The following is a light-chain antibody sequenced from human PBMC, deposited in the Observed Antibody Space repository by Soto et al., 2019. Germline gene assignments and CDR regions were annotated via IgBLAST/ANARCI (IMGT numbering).Light chain of an antibody. J-gene: IGKJ1*01. CDR3: QQSYSTPTGT. V-gene: IGKV1-39*01. CDR1: QSISTY. CDR2: ATS. Sequence: IQMIQSPSSLSASVGDRFTITCRASQSISTYLIWYQQKPGKAPKLMIYATSSLQSGVPSRFSGIVSGTDFTLTISSLQPEDLATYDGQQSYSTPTGTLSPGTKVDIK.